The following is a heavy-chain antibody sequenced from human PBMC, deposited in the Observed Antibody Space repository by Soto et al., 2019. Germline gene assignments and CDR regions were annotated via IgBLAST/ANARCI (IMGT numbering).Heavy chain of an antibody. CDR2: FCYSGST. V-gene: IGHV4-39*01. D-gene: IGHD2-21*01. J-gene: IGHJ4*02. CDR1: GGSIGVTTD. CDR3: AIVPDLRYCGEVNCFPDK. Sequence: SETLSLTCTVSGGSIGVTTDWGWIRQPPGKGLEWIGTFCYSGSTYYNPSPKSRVTISVDTSKNQFSLKLNSVTAADTAVHYCAIVPDLRYCGEVNCFPDKWGQGTLVTVSS.